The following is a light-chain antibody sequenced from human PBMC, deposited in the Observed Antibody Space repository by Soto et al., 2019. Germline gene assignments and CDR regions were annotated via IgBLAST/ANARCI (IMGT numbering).Light chain of an antibody. CDR1: SSDVGGYNY. J-gene: IGLJ1*01. Sequence: QSALTQPASVSGSPGQSVTIPCTETSSDVGGYNYVSWYQQHPGKAPKLMIYDVSNRPSGVSNRFSGSKSGNTASLTISGLQAEDEADYYCSSYTSSSTLGFGTGTKVTVL. V-gene: IGLV2-14*01. CDR3: SSYTSSSTLG. CDR2: DVS.